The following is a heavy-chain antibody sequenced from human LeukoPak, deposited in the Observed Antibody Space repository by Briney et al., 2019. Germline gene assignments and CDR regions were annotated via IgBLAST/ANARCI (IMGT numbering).Heavy chain of an antibody. J-gene: IGHJ4*02. CDR1: GFSFSTYT. CDR2: VSHSTTYT. CDR3: ARDRLHYGEYEKTFDY. Sequence: GGSLRLSCAASGFSFSTYTMSWVRQAPGKGLEWVSSVSHSTTYTYYADSMKGRFTISRDNAKNSLYLQMNSLRAEDTAVYYCARDRLHYGEYEKTFDYWGQGTLVTVSS. D-gene: IGHD4-17*01. V-gene: IGHV3-21*01.